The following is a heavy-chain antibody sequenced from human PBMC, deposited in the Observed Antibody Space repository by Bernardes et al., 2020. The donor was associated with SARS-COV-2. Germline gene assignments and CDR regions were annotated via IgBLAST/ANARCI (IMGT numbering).Heavy chain of an antibody. V-gene: IGHV5-51*01. D-gene: IGHD6-19*01. CDR3: ARAGGAMAFIDY. CDR2: IWPADSDT. CDR1: GYNFRNYW. J-gene: IGHJ4*02. Sequence: GESLKISCKSSGYNFRNYWIGWVRQMPGKGLQWMGIIWPADSDTRYSPSFQGQVTISADKSTNTAYLQWSSLKASDTAMYYCARAGGAMAFIDYRGQGTLVTVSS.